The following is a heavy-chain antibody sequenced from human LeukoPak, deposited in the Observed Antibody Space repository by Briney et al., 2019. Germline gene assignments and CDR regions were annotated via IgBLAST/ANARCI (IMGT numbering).Heavy chain of an antibody. CDR2: IYTGDSDT. J-gene: IGHJ4*02. V-gene: IGHV5-51*01. CDR3: ARRYSSSWYDVDY. D-gene: IGHD6-13*01. Sequence: GASLQISCKGSGSIFTSYWIGWVRELPGKGVEWMGIIYTGDSDTKYSPSFQGQVTISADKSISTAYLQWSSLKASDTAMYYCARRYSSSWYDVDYWGQGTLVTVSS. CDR1: GSIFTSYW.